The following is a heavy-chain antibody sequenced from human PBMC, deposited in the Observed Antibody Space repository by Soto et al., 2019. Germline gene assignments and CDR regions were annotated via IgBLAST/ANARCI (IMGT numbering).Heavy chain of an antibody. Sequence: PSETLSLTCTVSGGSISGSSYYWGWIRQPPGKGLEWIGSIYYSGSTYYNPSLKSRVTISVDTSKNQFSLKLSSVTAADTAVYYCATVGRGQLWLKDLYYYGMDVWGQGTTVT. V-gene: IGHV4-39*01. D-gene: IGHD5-18*01. CDR1: GGSISGSSYY. J-gene: IGHJ6*02. CDR3: ATVGRGQLWLKDLYYYGMDV. CDR2: IYYSGST.